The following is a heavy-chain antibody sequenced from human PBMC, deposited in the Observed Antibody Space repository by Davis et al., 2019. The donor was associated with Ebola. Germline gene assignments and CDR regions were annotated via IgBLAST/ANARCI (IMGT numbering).Heavy chain of an antibody. CDR2: IRSKANSYAT. CDR1: GFTFSGSA. V-gene: IGHV3-73*01. Sequence: GESLKISCAASGFTFSGSAMHWVRQASGKGLEWIGRIRSKANSYATAYAASVKGRFTISRDDSKNTAYLQMNSLKTEDTAVYYCLKYCSSTSCYGGYGMDVWGQGTMVTVSS. D-gene: IGHD2-2*01. CDR3: LKYCSSTSCYGGYGMDV. J-gene: IGHJ6*02.